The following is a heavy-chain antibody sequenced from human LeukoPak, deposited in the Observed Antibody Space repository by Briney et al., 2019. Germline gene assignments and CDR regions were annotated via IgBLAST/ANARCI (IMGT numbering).Heavy chain of an antibody. J-gene: IGHJ3*02. CDR3: AKEMVYYYDSSGQDAFDI. CDR1: GFTFSSYA. Sequence: GGSLRLSCAASGFTFSSYAMSWVRQAPGKGLEWVSAISGSGGSTYYADSVKGRFTISRDNSKNTLYLQMNSLRAEDTAVYYCAKEMVYYYDSSGQDAFDIWGQGTMVTVSS. V-gene: IGHV3-23*01. CDR2: ISGSGGST. D-gene: IGHD3-22*01.